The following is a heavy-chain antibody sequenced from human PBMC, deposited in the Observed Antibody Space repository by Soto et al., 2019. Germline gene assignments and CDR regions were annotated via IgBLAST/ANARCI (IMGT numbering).Heavy chain of an antibody. CDR2: ISWDGGST. V-gene: IGHV3-43*01. CDR1: GFTFDDYT. J-gene: IGHJ4*02. Sequence: PGGSLRLSCAASGFTFDDYTMHWVRQAPGKGLEWVSLISWDGGSTYYADSVKGRFTISRDNSKNSLYLQMNSLRTEDTALYYCAKDKYSYGTYFDYWGQGTLVTVSS. D-gene: IGHD5-18*01. CDR3: AKDKYSYGTYFDY.